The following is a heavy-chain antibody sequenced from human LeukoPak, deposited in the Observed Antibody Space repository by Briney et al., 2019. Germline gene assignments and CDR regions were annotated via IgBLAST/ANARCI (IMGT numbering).Heavy chain of an antibody. D-gene: IGHD2-8*01. CDR2: IYYSGGT. J-gene: IGHJ6*02. V-gene: IGHV4-31*03. CDR1: GGSISSGGYY. Sequence: SQTLSLTCTVSGGSISSGGYYWSWICQHPGKGLEWIGYIYYSGGTYYNPSLKSRVTISVDTSKNQFSLKPSSVTAADTAVYYCARVPLYYYGMDVWGQGTTVTVSS. CDR3: ARVPLYYYGMDV.